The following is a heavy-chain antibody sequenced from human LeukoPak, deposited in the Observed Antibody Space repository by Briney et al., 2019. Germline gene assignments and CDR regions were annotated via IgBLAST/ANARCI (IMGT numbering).Heavy chain of an antibody. J-gene: IGHJ4*02. Sequence: GGSLRLSCSASGFTFSSYAMHWVRQAPGKGLEYVSAISSNGGSTYYADSVKGRFTISRDNSKNTLYLQMSSLRAEDTAVYYCARGDYAPLDYWGQGTLVTVSS. CDR1: GFTFSSYA. CDR3: ARGDYAPLDY. V-gene: IGHV3-64D*06. D-gene: IGHD4-17*01. CDR2: ISSNGGST.